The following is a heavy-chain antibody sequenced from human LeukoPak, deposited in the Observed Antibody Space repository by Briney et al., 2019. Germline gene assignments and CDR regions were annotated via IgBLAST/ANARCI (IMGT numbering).Heavy chain of an antibody. V-gene: IGHV3-48*01. J-gene: IGHJ4*02. CDR3: VRQFAS. CDR2: VSGSGSTV. CDR1: GFTFSDHI. Sequence: GGSLRLSCAASGFTFSDHIMNWVRQLPGKRLEWVAYVSGSGSTVYYADSVKGRFTISRDNGKSSLYLQMNSLRVEDTALYYCVRQFASWGQGPLVTVSS.